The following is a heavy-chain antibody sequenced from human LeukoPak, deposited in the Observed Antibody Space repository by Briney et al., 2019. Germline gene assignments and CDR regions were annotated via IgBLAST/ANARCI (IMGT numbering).Heavy chain of an antibody. J-gene: IGHJ6*02. CDR1: GGSFSGYY. D-gene: IGHD2-2*01. Sequence: PSQTLSPTCALYGGSFSGYYWSWIRHPPGKGLEWIGEINPSGSTNYNPSLKSRVTISVDTSKNQFSLKLSSVTAADTAVYYCAGCGVYAYCSSTSCQDYYYYGMDVWGQGTTVTVSS. CDR2: INPSGST. V-gene: IGHV4-34*01. CDR3: AGCGVYAYCSSTSCQDYYYYGMDV.